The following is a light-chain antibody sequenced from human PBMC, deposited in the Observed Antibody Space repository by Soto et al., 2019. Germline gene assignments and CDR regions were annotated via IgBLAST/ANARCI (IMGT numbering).Light chain of an antibody. CDR3: QQYHTWPIT. V-gene: IGKV3-15*01. J-gene: IGKJ4*01. Sequence: DIGMTQSPATLSVAPGDRVTLSCRASQGVSRNLAWYQHKPGQAPRLLISGASTGATGIPARFSGSGSGTEFTLTISSLQSEDCAIYYCQQYHTWPITFGGGTKVDIK. CDR1: QGVSRN. CDR2: GAS.